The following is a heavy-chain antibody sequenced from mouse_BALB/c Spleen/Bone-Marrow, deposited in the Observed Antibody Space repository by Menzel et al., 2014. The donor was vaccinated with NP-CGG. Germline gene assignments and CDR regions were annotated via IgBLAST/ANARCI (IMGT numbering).Heavy chain of an antibody. CDR1: GYTFTSYW. CDR3: TREGLLRLRYFDY. Sequence: EVQGVESGTVLARPGASVKMSCEASGYTFTSYWMHWVKQRPGQGLEWIGAIYPGNSDTSYNQKFKGKAKLTAVTSTSTAYMELSSLTNEDSAVYYCTREGLLRLRYFDYWGQGTTLTVSS. J-gene: IGHJ2*01. D-gene: IGHD1-2*01. CDR2: IYPGNSDT. V-gene: IGHV1-5*01.